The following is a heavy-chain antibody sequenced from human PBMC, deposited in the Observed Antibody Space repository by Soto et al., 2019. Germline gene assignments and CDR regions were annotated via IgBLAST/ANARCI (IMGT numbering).Heavy chain of an antibody. CDR3: ARNGYCSGGSCYYFDY. D-gene: IGHD2-15*01. CDR2: IIPIFGTA. CDR1: GGTFSSYA. J-gene: IGHJ4*02. Sequence: SVKVSCKASGGTFSSYAISWVRQAPGQGLEWMGGIIPIFGTANYAQKFQGRVTITADESTSTAYMELSSLRSEDTAVYYCARNGYCSGGSCYYFDYWGQGTLVTVSS. V-gene: IGHV1-69*13.